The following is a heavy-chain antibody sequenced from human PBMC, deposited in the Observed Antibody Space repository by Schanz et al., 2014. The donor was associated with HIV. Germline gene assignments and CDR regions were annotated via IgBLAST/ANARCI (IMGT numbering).Heavy chain of an antibody. V-gene: IGHV3-23*01. Sequence: EVQLLESGGGLVQPGGSLRLSCAASGFTFSSHAMSWVRQAPGKGLEWVSAISGSGGSTYYADSVKGRFTISRDNSKNTLYLQMNSLRAEDTAVYYCAKDEGGGYYYYGMDVWGQGTTVTVSS. J-gene: IGHJ6*02. D-gene: IGHD3-16*01. CDR3: AKDEGGGYYYYGMDV. CDR2: ISGSGGST. CDR1: GFTFSSHA.